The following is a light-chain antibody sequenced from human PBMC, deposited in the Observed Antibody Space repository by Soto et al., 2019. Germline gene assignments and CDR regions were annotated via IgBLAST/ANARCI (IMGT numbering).Light chain of an antibody. Sequence: QAVVTQPPSVSGAPGQRVTISCTGSSSNIGTGYDVHWYQQVPGTAPKLLIYANTNRPSGVPDRFSGSKSGTSASLAITGLQAEDEADYYCQSYDSSLSGQEVFGGGTKLTVL. V-gene: IGLV1-40*01. CDR1: SSNIGTGYD. CDR2: ANT. CDR3: QSYDSSLSGQEV. J-gene: IGLJ2*01.